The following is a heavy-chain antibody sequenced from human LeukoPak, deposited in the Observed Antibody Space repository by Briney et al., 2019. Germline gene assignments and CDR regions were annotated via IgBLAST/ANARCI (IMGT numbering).Heavy chain of an antibody. CDR3: ARLMVRGAAYFDY. CDR2: IYYSGST. CDR1: GGSISSYY. D-gene: IGHD3-10*01. Sequence: PSETLSLTCTVSGGSISSYYWSWIRQPPGKGLEWIGYIYYSGSTNYNPSLKSRVTVSVDTSKNQFSLKLSSVTAADTAVYYCARLMVRGAAYFDYWGQGTLVTVSS. J-gene: IGHJ4*02. V-gene: IGHV4-59*01.